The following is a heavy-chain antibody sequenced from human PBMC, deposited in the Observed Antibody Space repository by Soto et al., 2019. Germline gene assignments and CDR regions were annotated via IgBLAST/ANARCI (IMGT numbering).Heavy chain of an antibody. CDR2: ISYDGSNK. D-gene: IGHD6-19*01. J-gene: IGHJ6*02. V-gene: IGHV3-30-3*01. Sequence: PWGSLRLSCAASGFAFGSYAIRCFRHSPCKWLEWVAVISYDGSNKYYADSVKGRFTISRDNSKNTLYLQMNSLRAEGTAVYYCARDSPSQEVSGQWLVDYYYYGMDVWGQGTTVTVSS. CDR1: GFAFGSYA. CDR3: ARDSPSQEVSGQWLVDYYYYGMDV.